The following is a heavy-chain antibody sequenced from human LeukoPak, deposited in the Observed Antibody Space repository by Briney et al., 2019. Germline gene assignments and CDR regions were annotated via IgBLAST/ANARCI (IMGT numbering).Heavy chain of an antibody. V-gene: IGHV3-74*01. CDR1: GFTFSSYW. D-gene: IGHD4-17*01. Sequence: GGSLRLSCAASGFTFSSYWMHWVRQAPGKGLVWVSRINTDGSSISYADSVKGRFTISRDNAKNTLCVQMNSLRAEDTAVYYCASSYGDPRGYYYYYYMDVWGKGTTVTVSS. CDR3: ASSYGDPRGYYYYYYMDV. J-gene: IGHJ6*03. CDR2: INTDGSSI.